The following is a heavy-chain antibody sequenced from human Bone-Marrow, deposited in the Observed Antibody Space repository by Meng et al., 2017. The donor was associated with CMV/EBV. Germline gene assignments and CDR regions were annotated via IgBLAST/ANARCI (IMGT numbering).Heavy chain of an antibody. CDR2: INPSGGST. CDR3: ARAGDCWSGYGLGGWFDP. Sequence: ASVKVSCKTSGYSFTGYQTDWVRQAPGQGLEWMGIINPSGGSTSYAQKFQGRVTMTRDTSTSTVYMELSSLRSEDTAVYYCARAGDCWSGYGLGGWFDPWGQGTLVTVSS. CDR1: GYSFTGYQ. J-gene: IGHJ5*02. V-gene: IGHV1-46*01. D-gene: IGHD3-3*01.